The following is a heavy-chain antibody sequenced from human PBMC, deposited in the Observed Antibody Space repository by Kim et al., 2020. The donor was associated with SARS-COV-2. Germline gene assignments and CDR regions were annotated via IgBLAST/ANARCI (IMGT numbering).Heavy chain of an antibody. CDR1: GGSFSGYY. CDR2: INHSGST. CDR3: ARVARRTGGTMVRGWDP. Sequence: SETLSLTCAVYGGSFSGYYWSWIRQPPGKGLEWIGEINHSGSTNYNPSLKSRVTISVDTSKNQFSLKLSSVTAADTAVYYCARVARRTGGTMVRGWDPWGQGTLVTVSS. D-gene: IGHD3-10*01. J-gene: IGHJ5*02. V-gene: IGHV4-34*01.